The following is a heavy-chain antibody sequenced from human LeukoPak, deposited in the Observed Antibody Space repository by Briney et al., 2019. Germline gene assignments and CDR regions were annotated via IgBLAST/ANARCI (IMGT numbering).Heavy chain of an antibody. J-gene: IGHJ5*02. CDR1: GGSISSYY. CDR3: ARVGNYNYHWWFDP. Sequence: PSETLSLTCTVSGGSISSYYWSWIRQPAGKGLEWIGRVYTSGTTNYNPSLKSPVTMSIDTSKNQFSLKLSSVTAADTAMYYCARVGNYNYHWWFDPWGQGTLVTVSS. D-gene: IGHD1-7*01. V-gene: IGHV4-4*07. CDR2: VYTSGTT.